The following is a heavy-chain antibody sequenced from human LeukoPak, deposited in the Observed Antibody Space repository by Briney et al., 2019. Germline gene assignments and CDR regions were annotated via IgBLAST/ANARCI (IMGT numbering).Heavy chain of an antibody. J-gene: IGHJ4*02. D-gene: IGHD2-2*01. V-gene: IGHV3-30*02. CDR3: AKDQCTRTSCDGYPGY. CDR1: GFTFSSYG. CDR2: IHFDGSTK. Sequence: GGSLRLSCAASGFTFSSYGMHWVRQAPGKGLEWVAFIHFDGSTKYSGDSVKGRFTISRDNSKNTLYLQMNSLRPEDTAVYYCAKDQCTRTSCDGYPGYWGQGSLVIVSS.